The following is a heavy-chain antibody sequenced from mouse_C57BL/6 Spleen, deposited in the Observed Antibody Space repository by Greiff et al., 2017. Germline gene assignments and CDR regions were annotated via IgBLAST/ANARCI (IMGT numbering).Heavy chain of an antibody. Sequence: EVHLVESEGGLVQPGSSMKLSCTASGFTFSDYYMAWVRQVPEKGLEWVANINYDGSSTYYLDSLKSRFIISRDNAKNILYLQMSSLKSVDTATXYCARYEAHDGGFAYWGQGTLVTVSA. V-gene: IGHV5-16*01. CDR1: GFTFSDYY. CDR3: ARYEAHDGGFAY. D-gene: IGHD2-12*01. J-gene: IGHJ3*01. CDR2: INYDGSST.